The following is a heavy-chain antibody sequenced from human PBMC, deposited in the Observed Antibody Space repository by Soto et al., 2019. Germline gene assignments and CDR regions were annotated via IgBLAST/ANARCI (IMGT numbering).Heavy chain of an antibody. CDR2: VYYTGRT. CDR3: AKDPSPPATLTVTPGWFDP. Sequence: GPGPQAASETLSLTCTVSGGSIRDGGYYWSWIRQRPGEGREWIGYVYYTGRTYYNPSLKSPVTISVDMAMRQFSPKLNSVTAADAAVYYCAKDPSPPATLTVTPGWFDPRGQGTLVTVSS. CDR1: GGSIRDGGYY. D-gene: IGHD4-4*01. J-gene: IGHJ5*02. V-gene: IGHV4-31*01.